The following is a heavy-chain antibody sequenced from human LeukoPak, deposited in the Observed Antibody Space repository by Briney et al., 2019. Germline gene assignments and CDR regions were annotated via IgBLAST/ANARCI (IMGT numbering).Heavy chain of an antibody. CDR1: GGSISSYY. CDR2: IYYSGST. V-gene: IGHV4-59*01. Sequence: SETLSLTCTVSGGSISSYYWSWIGQPRGKGLEWIGYIYYSGSTNYNPSLKSRVTISVDTSKNQFSLKLSSVTAADTAVYYCARGGRVLNWFDPWGQGTLVTVSS. D-gene: IGHD4/OR15-4a*01. J-gene: IGHJ5*02. CDR3: ARGGRVLNWFDP.